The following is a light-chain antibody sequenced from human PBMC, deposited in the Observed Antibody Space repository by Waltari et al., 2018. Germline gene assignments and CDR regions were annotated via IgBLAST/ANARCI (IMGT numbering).Light chain of an antibody. Sequence: DIQMTQSPSSLSASVGDRVTITCRASQTLSKSLNWYQKKPGKAPNLQTFAASSLQSGVPSRFTGSGSGREFTHIIACLQPEDFATYYCQLSYGFPRTFDQGTKVEIK. CDR1: QTLSKS. CDR2: AAS. J-gene: IGKJ1*01. CDR3: QLSYGFPRT. V-gene: IGKV1-39*01.